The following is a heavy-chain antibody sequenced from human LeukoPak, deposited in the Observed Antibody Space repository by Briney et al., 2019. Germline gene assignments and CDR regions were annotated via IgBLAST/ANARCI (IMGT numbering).Heavy chain of an antibody. CDR1: GGSISSYY. CDR3: ARRNYYGSGSLYGMDV. CDR2: IYYSGST. D-gene: IGHD3-10*01. Sequence: PSETLSLTCTVSGGSISSYYWSWIRQPPGKGLEWIGYIYYSGSTNYNPSLKSRVTISVDTSKNQFSLKLSSVTAADTAVYYCARRNYYGSGSLYGMDVWGQGTTVTVSS. V-gene: IGHV4-59*08. J-gene: IGHJ6*02.